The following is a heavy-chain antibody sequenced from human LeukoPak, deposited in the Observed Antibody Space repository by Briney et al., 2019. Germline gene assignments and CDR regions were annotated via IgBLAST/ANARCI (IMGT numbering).Heavy chain of an antibody. CDR2: IFYTGKT. CDR3: ARIFDS. CDR1: GDSFRSGGLY. Sequence: SETLSLTCTLSGDSFRSGGLYWGWIRQPPGKRPERIGDIFYTGKTNYNPSLKSRVTISLDTSKSQFSLKLTSMTAADTAVYYCARIFDSWGQGILVTVSS. J-gene: IGHJ4*02. V-gene: IGHV4-61*08.